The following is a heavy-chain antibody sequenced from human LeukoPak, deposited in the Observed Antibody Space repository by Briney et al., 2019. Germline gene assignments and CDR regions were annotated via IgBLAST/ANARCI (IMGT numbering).Heavy chain of an antibody. CDR2: INAGNGNT. J-gene: IGHJ6*02. CDR3: ARDRKDVLLWFGELFPYGMDV. Sequence: ASVKVSCKASGYTFTSYAMHWVRQAPGQRLEWMGWINAGNGNTKYSQKFQGRVTITRDTSASTVYMELSSLRSEDTAVYYCARDRKDVLLWFGELFPYGMDVWGQGTTVTVSS. CDR1: GYTFTSYA. V-gene: IGHV1-3*01. D-gene: IGHD3-10*01.